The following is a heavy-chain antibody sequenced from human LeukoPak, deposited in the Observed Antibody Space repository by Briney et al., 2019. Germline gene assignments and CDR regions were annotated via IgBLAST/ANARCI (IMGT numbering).Heavy chain of an antibody. J-gene: IGHJ6*03. V-gene: IGHV3-23*01. CDR1: GFTFSSYA. Sequence: PGGSLRLSCAASGFTFSSYAMSWVRQAPGKGLEWVSAISGSGGSTYYADSVKGRFTISRDNSKNTLYLQMNSLRAEDTAVYYCAKAGYSDSGSYFGPQRHYYYYMDVWGKGTTVTVSS. CDR3: AKAGYSDSGSYFGPQRHYYYYMDV. D-gene: IGHD1-26*01. CDR2: ISGSGGST.